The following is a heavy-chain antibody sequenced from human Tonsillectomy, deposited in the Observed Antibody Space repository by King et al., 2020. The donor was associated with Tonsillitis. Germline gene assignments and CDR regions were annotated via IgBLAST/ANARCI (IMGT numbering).Heavy chain of an antibody. D-gene: IGHD4-17*01. V-gene: IGHV1-69*01. CDR2: IIPIFGTT. Sequence: QLVQSGAEVKKPGSSVKVSCKASGGTFSSYGISWVRQAPGQGLEWMGGIIPIFGTTKYAQKFQGRVTITADESTTTAYMELSSLRSEDTALYYCARGHGDLLHFEYWGQGTLVTASS. CDR3: ARGHGDLLHFEY. CDR1: GGTFSSYG. J-gene: IGHJ4*02.